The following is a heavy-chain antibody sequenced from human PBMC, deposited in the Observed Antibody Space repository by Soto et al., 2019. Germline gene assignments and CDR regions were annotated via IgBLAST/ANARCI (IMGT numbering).Heavy chain of an antibody. CDR1: GFTFSNFG. D-gene: IGHD4-17*01. CDR2: ISYYGGDE. CDR3: AKVYGAYNDDYYHMDV. Sequence: QVQLVESGGGVVQPGRSLRLSCAASGFTFSNFGMHWVRRAPGKGLEWVAFISYYGGDEFYADSVKGRVTISRDNSQNTLYLQRNGLRTEDTAVYFCAKVYGAYNDDYYHMDVWGKGTTVTVSS. J-gene: IGHJ6*03. V-gene: IGHV3-30*18.